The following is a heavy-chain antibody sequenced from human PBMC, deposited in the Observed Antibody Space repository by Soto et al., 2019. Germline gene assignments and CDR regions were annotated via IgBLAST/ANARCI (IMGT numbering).Heavy chain of an antibody. Sequence: SETLSLTCTVSGGSISSYYWSWFRQSPGKRMEWIGYVHHSWGSSYNPSLQSRVAISLDTSKSQFSLKVTSVTATDTAVYYCARQGFAPLHGIVDVWGQGTTVTVSS. D-gene: IGHD3-10*01. CDR3: ARQGFAPLHGIVDV. J-gene: IGHJ6*02. V-gene: IGHV4-59*08. CDR1: GGSISSYY. CDR2: VHHSWGS.